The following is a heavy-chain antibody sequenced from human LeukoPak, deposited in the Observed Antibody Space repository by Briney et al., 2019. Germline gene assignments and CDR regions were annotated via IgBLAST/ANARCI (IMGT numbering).Heavy chain of an antibody. D-gene: IGHD6-19*01. Sequence: GASVKVSCKASGYTFTGYYMHWVRQAPGQGLEWMGWINPNSGGTNYAQKFQGRVTMTRDTSISTAYMELSRLRSDDTAVYYCAGGGIGARISSGWYDFAYWGQGTLVTASS. V-gene: IGHV1-2*02. CDR3: AGGGIGARISSGWYDFAY. J-gene: IGHJ4*02. CDR2: INPNSGGT. CDR1: GYTFTGYY.